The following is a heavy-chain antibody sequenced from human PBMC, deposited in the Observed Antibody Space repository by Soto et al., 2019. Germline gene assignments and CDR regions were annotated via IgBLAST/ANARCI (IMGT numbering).Heavy chain of an antibody. CDR1: GATFSSYS. Sequence: QVQLVQSGSEVKKPGSSVKISCKTSGATFSSYSINWVRQAPGEGLEWMGVIIPSFGTTNYAQRFRGRVTFTADGSTSTAYMDLINLTSDDTVMYFCARGGVLKPFDPWGQGTLVTVSS. CDR2: IIPSFGTT. CDR3: ARGGVLKPFDP. J-gene: IGHJ5*02. D-gene: IGHD3-16*01. V-gene: IGHV1-69*12.